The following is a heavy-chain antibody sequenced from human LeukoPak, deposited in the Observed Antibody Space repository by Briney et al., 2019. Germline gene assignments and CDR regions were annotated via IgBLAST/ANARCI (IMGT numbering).Heavy chain of an antibody. CDR1: GFTFSSYE. J-gene: IGHJ4*02. Sequence: PGGSLRLSCAASGFTFSSYEMNWVRQAPGKGLEWVSYISSSGSTIYYADSVKGRLTISRDNSKNTLYLQMNSLRAEDTAVYYCAKDLGDSQIAVANSGLDYWGQGTLVTVSS. D-gene: IGHD6-19*01. V-gene: IGHV3-48*03. CDR2: ISSSGSTI. CDR3: AKDLGDSQIAVANSGLDY.